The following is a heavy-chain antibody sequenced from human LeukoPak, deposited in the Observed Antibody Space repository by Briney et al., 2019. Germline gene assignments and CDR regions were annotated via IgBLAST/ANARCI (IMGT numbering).Heavy chain of an antibody. CDR1: GGSFSGYD. J-gene: IGHJ4*02. V-gene: IGHV4-34*01. D-gene: IGHD6-13*01. Sequence: PSETLSLTCAVSGGSFSGYDWSWIRQPPGKGLEWIGEINHSGSTNYNPSIKSRVTISVDTSKKQFSLKLSNVTAADTAVSYCTRGNHNGYSLDCWGQGTPVTVSS. CDR2: INHSGST. CDR3: TRGNHNGYSLDC.